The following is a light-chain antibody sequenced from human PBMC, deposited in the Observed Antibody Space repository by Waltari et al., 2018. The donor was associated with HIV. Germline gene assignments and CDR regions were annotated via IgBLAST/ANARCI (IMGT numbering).Light chain of an antibody. Sequence: QSALAQPPSASGSAGQSVTISCTGTSSDVGAYNYVSWYQQHPGKSPKLIIYDVTKRPSGVPDRFSGSKSCNTASLTVAGLQGEDEADYYCSSYADSDTPVVFGGGTKLTVL. CDR1: SSDVGAYNY. CDR2: DVT. CDR3: SSYADSDTPVV. J-gene: IGLJ2*01. V-gene: IGLV2-8*01.